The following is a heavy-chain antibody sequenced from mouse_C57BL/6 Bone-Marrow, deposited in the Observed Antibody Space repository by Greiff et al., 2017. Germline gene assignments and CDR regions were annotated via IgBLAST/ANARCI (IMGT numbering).Heavy chain of an antibody. J-gene: IGHJ1*03. CDR2: INPGSGGT. CDR1: GYAFTNYL. CDR3: ARGYPWYCDG. Sequence: QVQLKQSGAELVRPGTSVKVSCKASGYAFTNYLIEWVKQRPGQGLEWIGVINPGSGGTNYNEKFKGKATLTADKSSSTAYMQLSSLTSEDSAVYFCARGYPWYCDGWGTGTTVTVSS. V-gene: IGHV1-54*01. D-gene: IGHD2-14*01.